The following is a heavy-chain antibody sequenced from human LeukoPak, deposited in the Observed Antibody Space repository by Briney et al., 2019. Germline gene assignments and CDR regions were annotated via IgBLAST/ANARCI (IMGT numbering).Heavy chain of an antibody. CDR3: ASYYYDSSGYSAFDY. CDR1: GGSISSYY. D-gene: IGHD3-22*01. J-gene: IGHJ4*02. CDR2: IYYSGST. Sequence: SETMSLTCTVSGGSISSYYWSWIRQPPGKGLEWNGYIYYSGSTNYNPSLKSRVTISVDTSKNQFSLKLSSVTAADTAVYYCASYYYDSSGYSAFDYWGQGTLVTVSS. V-gene: IGHV4-59*01.